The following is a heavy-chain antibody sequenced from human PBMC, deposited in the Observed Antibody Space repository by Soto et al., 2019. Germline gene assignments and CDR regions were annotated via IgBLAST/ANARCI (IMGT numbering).Heavy chain of an antibody. V-gene: IGHV3-23*01. Sequence: GGSLRLSCAASGFTFSSYAMSWVRQAPGKGLEWVSAISGSGGSTYYADSVKGRFTISRDNSKNTLYLQMNSLRAEDTAVYYCAKVPKANYYDSSGYYYEWAFDYWGQGTLVPVSS. CDR3: AKVPKANYYDSSGYYYEWAFDY. J-gene: IGHJ4*02. CDR1: GFTFSSYA. D-gene: IGHD3-22*01. CDR2: ISGSGGST.